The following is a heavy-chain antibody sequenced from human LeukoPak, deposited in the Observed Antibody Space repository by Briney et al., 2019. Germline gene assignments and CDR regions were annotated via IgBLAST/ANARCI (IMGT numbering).Heavy chain of an antibody. Sequence: SETLSLTCNVSGGSISSSSYYWGWIRQPPGKGLEWIGSIYYSGSTNYNPSLKSRVTISVDTSKNQFSLKLSSVTAADTAVYYCARFGSGWHYFDYWGQGTLVTVSS. V-gene: IGHV4-39*07. D-gene: IGHD6-19*01. J-gene: IGHJ4*02. CDR1: GGSISSSSYY. CDR3: ARFGSGWHYFDY. CDR2: IYYSGST.